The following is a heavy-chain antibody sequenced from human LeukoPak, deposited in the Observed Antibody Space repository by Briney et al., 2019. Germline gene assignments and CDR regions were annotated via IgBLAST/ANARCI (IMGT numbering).Heavy chain of an antibody. D-gene: IGHD5-18*01. CDR2: ISGSGGST. CDR3: TKDTVDTTMVPYYFEY. Sequence: GGSLRLSCAASGFTFSSYAMSWVRQAPGKGLEWVSAISGSGGSTYYADSVKGRFTISRGNSKNTLFLQMNSLRAEDTAVYYCTKDTVDTTMVPYYFEYWGQGTLVTVSS. V-gene: IGHV3-23*01. J-gene: IGHJ4*02. CDR1: GFTFSSYA.